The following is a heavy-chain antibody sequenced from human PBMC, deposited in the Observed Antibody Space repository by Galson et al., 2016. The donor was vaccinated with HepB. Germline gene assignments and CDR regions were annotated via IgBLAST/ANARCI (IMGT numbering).Heavy chain of an antibody. Sequence: SLRLSCAASGFTFSSSSMSWVRQAPGKGLEWVSAIDGHDDSTYYADSVRGRFTISRDNSKNTLYLQINSLRAEDTAVYYCATGGDYDIWGQGTMLTVSS. CDR3: ATGGDYDI. D-gene: IGHD4-17*01. CDR1: GFTFSSSS. CDR2: IDGHDDST. J-gene: IGHJ3*02. V-gene: IGHV3-23*01.